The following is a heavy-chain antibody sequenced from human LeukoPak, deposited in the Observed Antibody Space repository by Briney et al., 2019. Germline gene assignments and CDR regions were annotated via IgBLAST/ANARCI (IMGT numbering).Heavy chain of an antibody. V-gene: IGHV3-7*01. D-gene: IGHD3-10*01. CDR3: ARDAAIRRVRGVNDY. CDR2: IKQDGSEK. Sequence: PGGSLRLSCAASGFTFSSYWMSWVRQAPGKGLEWLANIKQDGSEKYYVDSVKGRFTISRDNAKNSLYLQMNSLRAEDTAVYYCARDAAIRRVRGVNDYWGQGTLVTVSS. CDR1: GFTFSSYW. J-gene: IGHJ4*02.